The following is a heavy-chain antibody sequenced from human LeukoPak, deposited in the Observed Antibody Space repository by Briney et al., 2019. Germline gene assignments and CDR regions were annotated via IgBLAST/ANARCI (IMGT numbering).Heavy chain of an antibody. V-gene: IGHV1-69*05. J-gene: IGHJ6*03. CDR3: ASRTKGELGMAYYYYYYMDV. CDR2: IIPIFGTA. Sequence: GASVKVSCKASGGTFSTYAINWVRQAPGQGLEWMGGIIPIFGTANYAQNFQGRVTITTDESTSTAYMELSSLRSEDTAVYYCASRTKGELGMAYYYYYYMDVWGKETTVTVSS. D-gene: IGHD7-27*01. CDR1: GGTFSTYA.